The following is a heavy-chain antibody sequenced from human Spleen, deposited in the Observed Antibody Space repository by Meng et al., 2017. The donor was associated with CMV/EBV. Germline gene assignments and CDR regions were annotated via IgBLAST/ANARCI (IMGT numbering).Heavy chain of an antibody. V-gene: IGHV3-30-3*01. CDR1: GFTFSGYA. Sequence: TCGFTFSGYAMHWVSQAPGKGLEWVGVTSYDGSKEQYADSVKGRFSIFRDNSRNTLYLQMDRLRTDDTAAYYCARGVLEGSDAFDLWGQGTMVTVSS. CDR2: TSYDGSKE. CDR3: ARGVLEGSDAFDL. J-gene: IGHJ3*01.